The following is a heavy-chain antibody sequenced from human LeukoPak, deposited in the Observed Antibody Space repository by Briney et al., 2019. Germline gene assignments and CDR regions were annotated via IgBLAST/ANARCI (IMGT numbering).Heavy chain of an antibody. CDR3: AREGSGNTAMAAPDY. CDR1: GGSFSGYY. D-gene: IGHD5-18*01. CDR2: INHSGST. J-gene: IGHJ4*02. Sequence: PSETLSLTCAVYGGSFSGYYWSWIRQSPGKGLEWIGEINHSGSTNYNPSLKSRVTISVDTSKNQFSLKLSSVTAADTAVYYCAREGSGNTAMAAPDYWGQGTLVTVSS. V-gene: IGHV4-34*01.